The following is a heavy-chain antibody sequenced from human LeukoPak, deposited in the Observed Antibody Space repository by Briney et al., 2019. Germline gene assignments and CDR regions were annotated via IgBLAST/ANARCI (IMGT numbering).Heavy chain of an antibody. J-gene: IGHJ4*02. CDR1: GYTFTSYY. V-gene: IGHV1-46*01. Sequence: ASVKVSCKASGYTFTSYYMHWVRQAPGQGLEWMGIINPSGGSTSYAQKFQGRVTMTRDMSASTAYMELSSLRSEDTAVYYCARARSTYYYDSSGYYSLDYWGQGTLVTVSS. D-gene: IGHD3-22*01. CDR2: INPSGGST. CDR3: ARARSTYYYDSSGYYSLDY.